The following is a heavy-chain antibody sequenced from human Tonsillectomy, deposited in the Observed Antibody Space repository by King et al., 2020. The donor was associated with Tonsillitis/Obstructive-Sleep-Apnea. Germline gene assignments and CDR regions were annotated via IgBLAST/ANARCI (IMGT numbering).Heavy chain of an antibody. CDR3: AREESGYCSSTSCSYFDY. CDR2: IIPIFGTA. J-gene: IGHJ4*02. D-gene: IGHD2-2*01. CDR1: GGTFSSYA. V-gene: IGHV1-69*01. Sequence: VQLVESGAEVKKPGSSVKVSCKASGGTFSSYAISWVRQAPGQGLEWMGGIIPIFGTANYAQKFQGRVTITADESTSTAYMALSSLRSEDTAVYYCAREESGYCSSTSCSYFDYWGQGTLVTVSS.